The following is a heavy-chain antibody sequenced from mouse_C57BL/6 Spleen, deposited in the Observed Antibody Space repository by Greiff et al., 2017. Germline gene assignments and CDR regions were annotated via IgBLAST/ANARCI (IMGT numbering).Heavy chain of an antibody. Sequence: QVQLQQPGAELVRPGTSVKLSCKASGYTFTSYWMHWVKQRPGQGLEWIGVIDPSDSYTNYNQKFKGKATLTVDTSSSTAYMQLSSLTSEDSAVYYCARTGAYDGYYVRFAYWGQGTRVTVSA. CDR3: ARTGAYDGYYVRFAY. J-gene: IGHJ3*01. D-gene: IGHD2-3*01. CDR1: GYTFTSYW. CDR2: IDPSDSYT. V-gene: IGHV1-59*01.